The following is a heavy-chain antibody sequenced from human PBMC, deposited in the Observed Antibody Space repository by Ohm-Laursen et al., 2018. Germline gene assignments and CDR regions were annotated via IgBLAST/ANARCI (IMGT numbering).Heavy chain of an antibody. D-gene: IGHD3-3*01. CDR1: GGSISSYY. CDR2: IYYSGST. V-gene: IGHV4-59*01. CDR3: ARATKLRCLEDPDYGMDV. Sequence: SETLSLTCTVSGGSISSYYWSWIRQPPGKGLEWIGYIYYSGSTNYNPSLKSRVTISVDTSKNQFSLKLSSVTAADTAVYYCARATKLRCLEDPDYGMDVWGQGTTVTVSS. J-gene: IGHJ6*02.